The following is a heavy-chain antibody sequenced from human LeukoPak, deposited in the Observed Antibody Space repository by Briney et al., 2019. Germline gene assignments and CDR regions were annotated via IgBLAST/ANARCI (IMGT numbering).Heavy chain of an antibody. Sequence: PGGSLRLSCAASDFAFSTSYLSWVRQAPGKGLEWNSVIYTGGNTFYADSVKGRFTISRDNSKNTLYLQMSSLGADDTAVYYCAKGLIVGATPFDYWGQGTLVTVSS. CDR2: IYTGGNT. D-gene: IGHD1-26*01. CDR3: AKGLIVGATPFDY. CDR1: DFAFSTSY. J-gene: IGHJ4*02. V-gene: IGHV3-53*01.